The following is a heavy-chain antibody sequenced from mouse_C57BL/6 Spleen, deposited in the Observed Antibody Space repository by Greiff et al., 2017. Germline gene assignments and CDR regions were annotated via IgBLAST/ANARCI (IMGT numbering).Heavy chain of an antibody. CDR3: ARGYYGSSYWYFDV. Sequence: EVQLQQSGPELVKPGASVKISCKASGYSFTGYYMNWVKQSPEKSLEWIGEINPSTGGTTYNQKFKAQATLTVDKSASTAYMQLKSLTSEDSAVYYCARGYYGSSYWYFDVWGTGTTVTVSS. CDR1: GYSFTGYY. CDR2: INPSTGGT. J-gene: IGHJ1*03. D-gene: IGHD1-1*01. V-gene: IGHV1-42*01.